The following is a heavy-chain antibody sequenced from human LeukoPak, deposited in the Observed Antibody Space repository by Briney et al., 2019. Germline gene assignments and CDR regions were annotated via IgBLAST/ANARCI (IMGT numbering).Heavy chain of an antibody. D-gene: IGHD3-10*01. CDR2: IIPIFGTA. CDR3: ARQLVRTGFDP. Sequence: ASVKVSCKASGGTSISYAISWVRQAPGQGLEWMGGIIPIFGTANYAQKFQGRVTITTDESTSTAYMELSSLRSEDTAVYYCARQLVRTGFDPWGQGTLVTVSS. J-gene: IGHJ5*02. CDR1: GGTSISYA. V-gene: IGHV1-69*05.